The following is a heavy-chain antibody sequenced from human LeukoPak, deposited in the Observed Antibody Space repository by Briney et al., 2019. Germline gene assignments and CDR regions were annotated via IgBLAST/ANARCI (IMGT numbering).Heavy chain of an antibody. CDR3: VKDRPCETCMPMDA. V-gene: IGHV3-23*01. CDR2: LGRSGEYK. CDR1: GFRFTYYS. D-gene: IGHD2-2*01. Sequence: GGSLRLSCAASGFRFTYYSIRWVRQAPGKGLEWVASLGRSGEYKYYADSVKGRFTISRDNSKDTVSLQMNSLRAEDSAIYFCVKDRPCETCMPMDAWGQGTTVTVSS. J-gene: IGHJ6*02.